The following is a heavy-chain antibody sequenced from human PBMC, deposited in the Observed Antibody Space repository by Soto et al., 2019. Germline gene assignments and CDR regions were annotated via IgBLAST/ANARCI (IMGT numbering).Heavy chain of an antibody. Sequence: GGSLRLSCAASGFTFNNYGMHWVRQALGKGLEWVAVIWNDGNGYYYANSVKGRFTISRDNSKNTLYLQISSLRVEDTAVYYCARLQISPPTRGAASARGGMDVWGQGATVTVSS. CDR3: ARLQISPPTRGAASARGGMDV. D-gene: IGHD6-13*01. J-gene: IGHJ6*02. CDR2: IWNDGNGY. CDR1: GFTFNNYG. V-gene: IGHV3-33*01.